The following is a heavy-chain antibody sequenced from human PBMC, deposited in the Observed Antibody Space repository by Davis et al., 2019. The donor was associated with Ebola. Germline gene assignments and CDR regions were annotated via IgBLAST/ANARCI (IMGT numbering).Heavy chain of an antibody. CDR3: ARDSYSSGWYGFAGYYGMDV. Sequence: ASVKVSCKASGGTFSSYAISWVRQAPGQGLEWMGWINPNSGGTNYAQKFQGWVTKTRDTSISTAYMELSRLRSDDTAVYYCARDSYSSGWYGFAGYYGMDVWGQGTTVTVSS. CDR1: GGTFSSYA. D-gene: IGHD6-19*01. J-gene: IGHJ6*02. V-gene: IGHV1-2*04. CDR2: INPNSGGT.